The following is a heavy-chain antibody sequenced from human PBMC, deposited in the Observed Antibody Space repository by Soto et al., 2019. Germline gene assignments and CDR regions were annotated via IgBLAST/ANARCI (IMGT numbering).Heavy chain of an antibody. D-gene: IGHD5-12*01. J-gene: IGHJ5*02. CDR3: VRRTGYGNHRDWFDP. V-gene: IGHV4-39*01. CDR2: MRYSDNT. CDR1: GGSISSSSYY. Sequence: SETLSLTCTVSGGSISSSSYYWGWFRQPPGKGLEYIGRMRYSDNTWYNPSLKSRVTVSLDTPNNQFSLKLTSVTAADTAVYFCVRRTGYGNHRDWFDPWGQGILLTVSS.